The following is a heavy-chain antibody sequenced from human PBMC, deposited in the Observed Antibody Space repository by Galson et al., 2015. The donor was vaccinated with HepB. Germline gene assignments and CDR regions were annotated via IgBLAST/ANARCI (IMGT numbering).Heavy chain of an antibody. CDR2: TYFTSKWYD. V-gene: IGHV6-1*01. Sequence: CAISGDSVSSNSAAWSWIRQSPSRGLEWLGRTYFTSKWYDDYAVSVKGRITVNPDTSKNQFSLHLNSVTPEDTAVYYCARQYYPFRDGWFDSWGQGTLVTVSS. J-gene: IGHJ5*01. CDR3: ARQYYPFRDGWFDS. D-gene: IGHD2/OR15-2a*01. CDR1: GDSVSSNSAA.